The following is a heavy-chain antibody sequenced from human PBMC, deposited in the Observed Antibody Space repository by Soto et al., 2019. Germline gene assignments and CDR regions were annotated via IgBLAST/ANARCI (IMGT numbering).Heavy chain of an antibody. D-gene: IGHD2-8*02. J-gene: IGHJ4*02. CDR3: ARRWCFTFDS. CDR1: GGSISSYY. CDR2: IYYSGST. V-gene: IGHV4-59*08. Sequence: QVQLQESGPGLVKPSETLSLTCTVSGGSISSYYWSWIRQPPGKGLEWIGYIYYSGSTNYNPSLMSRVTISVDTSKNQFSLKLSSVTAADTAVYYCARRWCFTFDSWGQGTLVNVSS.